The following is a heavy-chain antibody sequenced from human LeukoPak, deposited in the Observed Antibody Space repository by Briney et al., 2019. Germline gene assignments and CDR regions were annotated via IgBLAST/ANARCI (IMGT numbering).Heavy chain of an antibody. J-gene: IGHJ3*02. D-gene: IGHD3-10*01. CDR1: GGSISSGGYY. CDR3: AKFGSDAFDI. Sequence: SQTLSLTCSVSGGSISSGGYYWNWVRQLPEKGLEWLGYISHSGYSYYTPSLKSRLTISMDTSKNQFSLKQTSVTAADTAVYYCAKFGSDAFDIWGQGTMVTVSS. V-gene: IGHV4-31*03. CDR2: ISHSGYS.